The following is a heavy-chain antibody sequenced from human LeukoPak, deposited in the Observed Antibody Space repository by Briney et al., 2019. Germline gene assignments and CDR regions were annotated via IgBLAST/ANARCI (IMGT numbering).Heavy chain of an antibody. CDR1: GGSFSGYY. CDR3: ARRARIAARREGTAPVYYYYYYYMDV. CDR2: INHSGST. J-gene: IGHJ6*03. V-gene: IGHV4-34*01. Sequence: SETLSLTCAVYGGSFSGYYWSWIRQPPGKGLEWIGEINHSGSTNYNPSLKSRVTISVDTSKNQFSLKLSSVTAADTAVYYCARRARIAARREGTAPVYYYYYYYMDVWGKGTTVTVSS. D-gene: IGHD6-6*01.